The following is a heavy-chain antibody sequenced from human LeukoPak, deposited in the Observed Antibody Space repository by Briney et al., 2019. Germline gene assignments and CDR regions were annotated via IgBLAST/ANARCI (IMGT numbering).Heavy chain of an antibody. Sequence: GGSLRLSCAASGFTFSSYWMSWVRQAPGKGLEWVSVIYSGGSTYYTDSVKGRFTISRDTSKNTPYLQMNSLRAEDTAVYYCARAGRDGYPIDYWGRGTLVTVSS. CDR2: IYSGGST. D-gene: IGHD5-24*01. CDR1: GFTFSSYW. V-gene: IGHV3-66*01. J-gene: IGHJ4*02. CDR3: ARAGRDGYPIDY.